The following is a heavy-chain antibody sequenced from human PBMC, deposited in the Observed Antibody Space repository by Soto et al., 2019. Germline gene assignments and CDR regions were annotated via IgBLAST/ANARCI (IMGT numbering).Heavy chain of an antibody. CDR3: AREENYYDSSGPLDY. CDR1: GYTFTGCY. J-gene: IGHJ4*02. V-gene: IGHV1-2*04. CDR2: INPNSGGT. Sequence: ASVKVSCKASGYTFTGCYIHWVRQAPGQGLEWMGWINPNSGGTNYAQKFQGWVTMTRDTSISTAYMELSRLRSDDTAVYYCAREENYYDSSGPLDYWGQGTLVTVSS. D-gene: IGHD3-22*01.